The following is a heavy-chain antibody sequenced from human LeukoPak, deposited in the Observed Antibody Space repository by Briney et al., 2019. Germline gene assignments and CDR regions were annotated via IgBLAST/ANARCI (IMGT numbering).Heavy chain of an antibody. J-gene: IGHJ5*02. D-gene: IGHD4-17*01. CDR2: INHSGST. CDR3: AREDLYGDYA. Sequence: SETLSLTCAVYGGSFSGYYWSWIRQPPGKGLEWIGEINHSGSTNYNPSLKSRVTISVDTSKNQFSLKLSSVTAADTAVYYCAREDLYGDYAWGQGTLVTVSS. CDR1: GGSFSGYY. V-gene: IGHV4-34*01.